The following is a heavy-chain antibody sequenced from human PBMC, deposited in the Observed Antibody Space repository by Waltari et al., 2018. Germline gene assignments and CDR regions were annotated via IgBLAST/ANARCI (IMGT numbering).Heavy chain of an antibody. Sequence: EAHLEESGGGLIQPGGSLRLSCAASGFSFKVFAMHWVRQRPGRGLEWVAGISWKSNSMGYGSSVKGRFSVSRDNAKSLLFLEMSSLRPEDTALYFCVKDWALFYDNNDHAFDVWGQGTMVTVSS. D-gene: IGHD3-10*01. J-gene: IGHJ3*01. CDR2: ISWKSNSM. V-gene: IGHV3-9*01. CDR3: VKDWALFYDNNDHAFDV. CDR1: GFSFKVFA.